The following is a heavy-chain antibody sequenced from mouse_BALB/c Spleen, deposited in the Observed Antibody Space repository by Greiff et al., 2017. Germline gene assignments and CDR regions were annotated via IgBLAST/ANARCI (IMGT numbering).Heavy chain of an antibody. D-gene: IGHD1-1*01. J-gene: IGHJ4*01. Sequence: VLLVESGPGLVAPSQGLSITCTVSGFSLTGYGVNWVRQPPGKGLEWLGMIWGDGSTDYNSALKSRLSISKDNSKSQVFLKMNSLQTDDTARYYCARDYGSSYYAMDYWGQGTSVTVSS. V-gene: IGHV2-6-7*01. CDR3: ARDYGSSYYAMDY. CDR1: GFSLTGYG. CDR2: IWGDGST.